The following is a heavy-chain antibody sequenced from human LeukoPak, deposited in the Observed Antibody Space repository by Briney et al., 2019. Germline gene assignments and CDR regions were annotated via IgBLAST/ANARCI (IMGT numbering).Heavy chain of an antibody. D-gene: IGHD6-25*01. Sequence: GGSLRLSCAASGFTFSSYWMHWVRQAPGKGLVWVSRINSDGSSTSYADSVKGRFTISRDNAKDTLYLQMNSLRAEDTAVYYCARLGSQGGVAALDYWGQGTLVTVSS. CDR2: INSDGSST. J-gene: IGHJ4*02. CDR1: GFTFSSYW. V-gene: IGHV3-74*01. CDR3: ARLGSQGGVAALDY.